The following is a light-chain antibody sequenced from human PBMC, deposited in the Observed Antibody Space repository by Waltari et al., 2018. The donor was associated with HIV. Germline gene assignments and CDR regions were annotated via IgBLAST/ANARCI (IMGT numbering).Light chain of an antibody. J-gene: IGKJ1*01. CDR3: QQYYSTPPS. CDR2: WAS. V-gene: IGKV4-1*01. Sequence: DIVMTQSPDSLAVSLVERATIHCKSSQTVLSSSNNKNYLTWYQQKPGQPPKLLIYWASTRESGVPDRFSGSGSGTDFTLTISSLQAEDVAVYYCQQYYSTPPSFGQGTKVEIK. CDR1: QTVLSSSNNKNY.